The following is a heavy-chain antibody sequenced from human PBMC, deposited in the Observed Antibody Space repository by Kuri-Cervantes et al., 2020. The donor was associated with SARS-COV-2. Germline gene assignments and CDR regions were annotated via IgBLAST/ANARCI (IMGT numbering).Heavy chain of an antibody. D-gene: IGHD3-16*01. J-gene: IGHJ6*03. CDR1: GGTFSSYA. CDR2: IIPIFGTA. Sequence: SVKVSCKASGGTFSSYAISWVRQAPGQGLEWMGGIIPIFGTANYAQKFQGRVTITADESTSTAYMELSSLRSEDTAVYYCVRGFWGSSYYYYMDVWGKGTTVTVSS. V-gene: IGHV1-69*13. CDR3: VRGFWGSSYYYYMDV.